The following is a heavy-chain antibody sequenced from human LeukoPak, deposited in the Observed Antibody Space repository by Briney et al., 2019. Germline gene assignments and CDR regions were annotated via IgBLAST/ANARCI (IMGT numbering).Heavy chain of an antibody. J-gene: IGHJ6*03. Sequence: PSETLSLTCTVSGGSISSSSYYWGWIRQPPGKGLEWIGSIYYSGSTYYNPSLKSRVTISVDTSKNQFSLKPSSVTAADTAVYYCARDKGSSWYPTDYYYYYYMDVWGKGTTVTVSS. V-gene: IGHV4-39*07. CDR2: IYYSGST. D-gene: IGHD6-13*01. CDR1: GGSISSSSYY. CDR3: ARDKGSSWYPTDYYYYYYMDV.